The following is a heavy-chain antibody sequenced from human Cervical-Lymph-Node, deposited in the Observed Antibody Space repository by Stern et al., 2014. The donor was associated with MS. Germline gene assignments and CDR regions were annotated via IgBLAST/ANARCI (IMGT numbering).Heavy chain of an antibody. J-gene: IGHJ6*02. CDR3: TTRVYYSNKSGQVLDVGDV. Sequence: EVQLVESGGGLVKPGGSLRLSCAASGIALGKAWMTWVRQIPGKGLEWVGRLKSETGGGAPGSAAHGQGRFTISSDDSKNALFLEMKSLKTEDTGVYYCTTRVYYSNKSGQVLDVGDVWGQGTTVTVSS. D-gene: IGHD3-22*01. CDR2: LKSETGGGAP. CDR1: GIALGKAW. V-gene: IGHV3-15*01.